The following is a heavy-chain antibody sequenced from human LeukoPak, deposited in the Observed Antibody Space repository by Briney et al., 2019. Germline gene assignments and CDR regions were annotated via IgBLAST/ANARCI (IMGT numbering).Heavy chain of an antibody. Sequence: GGSLRLSCEASGFTISSYWMHWVRQAPGKGLVWVSRINTDGSGTTYADFVKGRFTISRDNAKNTLYLQMNSLRGEDTSVYYCARHRGLSYYDAFDIWGQGTMVTVSS. CDR2: INTDGSGT. CDR1: GFTISSYW. D-gene: IGHD2/OR15-2a*01. J-gene: IGHJ3*02. CDR3: ARHRGLSYYDAFDI. V-gene: IGHV3-74*03.